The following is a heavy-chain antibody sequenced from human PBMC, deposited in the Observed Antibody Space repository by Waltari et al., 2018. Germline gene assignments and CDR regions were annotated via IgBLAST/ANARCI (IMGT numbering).Heavy chain of an antibody. CDR2: VYFSGST. CDR3: ARGRVTVAGHFDS. J-gene: IGHJ4*02. V-gene: IGHV4-59*01. Sequence: QVQLQESGPGLVKPSETLSLTCPVSGGSISTYYWSLIRQPPGKGLEWLGFVYFSGSTNYNPSLKSRVSMSVDTAKNQFSLKLTSVTAAHTAVYYCARGRVTVAGHFDSWGQGTRVTVSS. D-gene: IGHD6-19*01. CDR1: GGSISTYY.